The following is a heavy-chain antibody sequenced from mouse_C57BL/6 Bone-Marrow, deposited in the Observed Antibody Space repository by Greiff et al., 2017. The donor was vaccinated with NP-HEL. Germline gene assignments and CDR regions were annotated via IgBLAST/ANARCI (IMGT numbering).Heavy chain of an antibody. D-gene: IGHD2-4*01. CDR2: IDPSDSYT. J-gene: IGHJ3*01. CDR1: GYTFTSYW. CDR3: AIYYDYD. V-gene: IGHV1-69*01. Sequence: QVQLKQPGAELVMPGASVKLSCKASGYTFTSYWMHWVKQRPGQGLEWIGEIDPSDSYTNYNQKFKGKSTLTVDKSSSTAYMQLSSLTSEDSAVYYCAIYYDYDWGQGTLVTVSA.